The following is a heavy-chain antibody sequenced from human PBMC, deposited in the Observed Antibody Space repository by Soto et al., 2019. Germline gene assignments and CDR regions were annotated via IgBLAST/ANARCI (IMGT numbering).Heavy chain of an antibody. J-gene: IGHJ4*02. Sequence: PSETLSLTCTVSGGSISSSSYYWGWIRQPPGKGLEWIGSIYYSGSTYYNPSLKSRVTISVDTSKNQFSLKLSSVTAADTAVYYCARQGVLRYFDWLLQLDYWGQGTRVTVS. CDR2: IYYSGST. V-gene: IGHV4-39*01. D-gene: IGHD3-9*01. CDR1: GGSISSSSYY. CDR3: ARQGVLRYFDWLLQLDY.